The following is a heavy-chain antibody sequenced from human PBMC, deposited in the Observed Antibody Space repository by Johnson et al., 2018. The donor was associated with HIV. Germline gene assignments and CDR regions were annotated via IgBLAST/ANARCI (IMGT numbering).Heavy chain of an antibody. CDR3: ARDSPQLVGDAFDI. CDR2: IRYDGSNK. CDR1: GFTFSSYG. J-gene: IGHJ3*02. Sequence: QVQLLESGGGVVQPGGSLRLSCAASGFTFSSYGMHWVRQAPGKGLEWVAFIRYDGSNKYYADSVKGRFTISRDNSKNTLYLQMNSLRAEDTAVYYCARDSPQLVGDAFDIWGQGTMVTVSS. V-gene: IGHV3-30*02. D-gene: IGHD6-13*01.